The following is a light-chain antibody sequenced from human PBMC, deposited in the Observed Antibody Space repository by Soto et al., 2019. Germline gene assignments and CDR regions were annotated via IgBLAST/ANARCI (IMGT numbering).Light chain of an antibody. CDR3: QQYGSSPYT. V-gene: IGKV3D-15*02. Sequence: EIVMTQSPATLSVSPGERATLSCRASQTVNSNLAWYQKKPGQAPRLLIYGASTRAPGIPARFSGSGSGTEFTLTISSLQSEDFAVYFCQQYGSSPYTFGQGTKLEIK. J-gene: IGKJ2*01. CDR1: QTVNSN. CDR2: GAS.